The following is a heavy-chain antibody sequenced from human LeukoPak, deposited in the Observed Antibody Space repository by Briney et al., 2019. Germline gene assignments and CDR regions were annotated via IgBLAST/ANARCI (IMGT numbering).Heavy chain of an antibody. CDR2: IIPIIGTA. V-gene: IGHV1-69*13. Sequence: GASVKVSCKASGYTFTSFVISWVRQAPGHGLEWLGGIIPIIGTANYAQKFQGRVTITADEPTRTAYMELTTLRSEDTAVYYCARGTDDYIVATTSFEYWGQGTLVTVSS. D-gene: IGHD5-12*01. CDR3: ARGTDDYIVATTSFEY. CDR1: GYTFTSFV. J-gene: IGHJ4*02.